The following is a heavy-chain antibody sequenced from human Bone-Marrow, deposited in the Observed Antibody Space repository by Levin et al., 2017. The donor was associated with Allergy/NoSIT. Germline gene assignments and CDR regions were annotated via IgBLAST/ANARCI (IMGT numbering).Heavy chain of an antibody. V-gene: IGHV1-18*01. Sequence: GESLKISCKASGYSFTSHGISWVRQAPGQGLEWMGWVTVHNGDTNYAQKFQGRVIMTADTSTNTAYMELRSLRSDDTAVYYCTRVACSGGNCYAVYNWLDTWGQGTLITVSS. D-gene: IGHD2-15*01. CDR2: VTVHNGDT. CDR3: TRVACSGGNCYAVYNWLDT. J-gene: IGHJ5*02. CDR1: GYSFTSHG.